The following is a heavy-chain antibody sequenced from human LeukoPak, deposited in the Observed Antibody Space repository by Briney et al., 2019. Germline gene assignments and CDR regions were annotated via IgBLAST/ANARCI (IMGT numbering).Heavy chain of an antibody. CDR1: GYTFTSYG. V-gene: IGHV1-18*01. Sequence: APVKVSCKASGYTFTSYGISWARQAPGQGLEWMGWISGYNGNTNYAQKFQGRVTMTTDTSTSTAYMELRSLRSDDTAVYYCARADIRAIASSGWYGFDYWGQGTLVTVSS. CDR3: ARADIRAIASSGWYGFDY. CDR2: ISGYNGNT. D-gene: IGHD6-19*01. J-gene: IGHJ4*02.